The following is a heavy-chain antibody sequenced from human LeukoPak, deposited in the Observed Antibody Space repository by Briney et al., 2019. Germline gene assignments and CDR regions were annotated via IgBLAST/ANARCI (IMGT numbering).Heavy chain of an antibody. J-gene: IGHJ4*02. Sequence: PSETLSLTCTVSGGSISSYYWSWIRQPPGKGLEWIGYIYYSGSTNYNPSLKSRVTISVDTSKNQFSLTLSSVTAADTAVYYCARALGPWEQQLVIFDYWGQGTLVTVSS. D-gene: IGHD6-13*01. CDR2: IYYSGST. V-gene: IGHV4-59*01. CDR1: GGSISSYY. CDR3: ARALGPWEQQLVIFDY.